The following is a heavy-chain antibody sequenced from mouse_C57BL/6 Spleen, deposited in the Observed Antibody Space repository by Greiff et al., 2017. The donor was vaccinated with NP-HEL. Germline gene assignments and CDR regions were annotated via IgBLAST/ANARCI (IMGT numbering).Heavy chain of an antibody. Sequence: QVQLKQPGAELVRPGSSVKLSCKASGYTFTSYWMHWVKQRPIQGLEWIGNIDPSDSETHYNQKFKDKATLTVDKSSSTAYMQLSSLTSEDSAVYYCARSDSRYAMDYWGQGTSVTVSS. D-gene: IGHD1-1*01. CDR2: IDPSDSET. CDR3: ARSDSRYAMDY. CDR1: GYTFTSYW. V-gene: IGHV1-52*01. J-gene: IGHJ4*01.